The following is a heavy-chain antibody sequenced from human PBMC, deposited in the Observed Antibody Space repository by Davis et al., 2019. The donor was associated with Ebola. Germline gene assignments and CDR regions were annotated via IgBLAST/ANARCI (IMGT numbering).Heavy chain of an antibody. Sequence: GESLKISCAASGFTFSDYYMSWIRQAPGKGLEWVSYISSSGSTIYYADSVKGRFTISRDNAKNSLYLQMNSLRAEDTAVYYCARGQLTTLRGWFDPWGQGTLVTVSS. CDR3: ARGQLTTLRGWFDP. CDR1: GFTFSDYY. V-gene: IGHV3-11*01. D-gene: IGHD4-11*01. CDR2: ISSSGSTI. J-gene: IGHJ5*02.